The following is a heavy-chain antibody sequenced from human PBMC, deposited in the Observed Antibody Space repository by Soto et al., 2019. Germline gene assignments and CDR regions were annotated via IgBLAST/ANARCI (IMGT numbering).Heavy chain of an antibody. V-gene: IGHV3-23*01. CDR2: ISGSGGST. D-gene: IGHD6-13*01. J-gene: IGHJ5*02. CDR3: TKGSIAAGGPENNWFDP. Sequence: GSLRLSCAASGFTFSSYAMSWVRQAPGKGLEWVSAISGSGGSTYYADSVKGRFTISRDNSKNTLYLQMNSLRAEDTAIYYCTKGSIAAGGPENNWFDPWGQGTLVTVSS. CDR1: GFTFSSYA.